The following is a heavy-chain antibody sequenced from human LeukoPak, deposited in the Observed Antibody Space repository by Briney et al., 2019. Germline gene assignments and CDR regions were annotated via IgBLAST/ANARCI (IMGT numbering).Heavy chain of an antibody. Sequence: SQTLSLTCAVSGGSISSGGYSWSWIRQPPGKGLEWIGYIYHSGSTYYNPSLKSRVTISVDRSKNQFSLKLSSVTAADTAVYYCARGGQQLDPWGQGTLVTVSS. CDR2: IYHSGST. D-gene: IGHD6-13*01. CDR1: GGSISSGGYS. CDR3: ARGGQQLDP. J-gene: IGHJ5*02. V-gene: IGHV4-30-2*01.